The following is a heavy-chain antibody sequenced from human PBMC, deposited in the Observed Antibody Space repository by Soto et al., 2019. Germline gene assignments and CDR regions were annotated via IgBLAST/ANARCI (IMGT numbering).Heavy chain of an antibody. Sequence: QVQLVESGGGVVQPWRSLRLSCAASGFTFSSYGMHWVRQAPGKGLQWVAVIWDDGSNKYYADSVKGRFNISRDNAKDTMYLQMNSLIAKDTAVYYCERENPYSSSHFMDVWGKWTTVTVSS. CDR1: GFTFSSYG. D-gene: IGHD6-6*01. J-gene: IGHJ6*03. V-gene: IGHV3-33*01. CDR3: ERENPYSSSHFMDV. CDR2: IWDDGSNK.